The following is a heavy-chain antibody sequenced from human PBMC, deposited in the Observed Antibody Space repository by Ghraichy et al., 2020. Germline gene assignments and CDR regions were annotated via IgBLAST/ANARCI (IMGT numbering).Heavy chain of an antibody. Sequence: ASVKVSCKATGYTFTDYYIHWVRQAPGQGLEWMGWINTHDGGTTFAQKFDNRVTVTRDTSISTVFLEMTSLTSDATAMYYCARYLPRRDYFDYRGQGTLVTVSS. V-gene: IGHV1-2*02. CDR3: ARYLPRRDYFDY. CDR2: INTHDGGT. CDR1: GYTFTDYY. J-gene: IGHJ4*02. D-gene: IGHD5/OR15-5a*01.